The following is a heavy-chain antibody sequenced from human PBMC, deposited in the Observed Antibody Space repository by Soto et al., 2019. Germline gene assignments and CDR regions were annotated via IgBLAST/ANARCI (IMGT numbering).Heavy chain of an antibody. Sequence: PSETLSLTCSVSGESIRSSNYYWGWIRQAPGKGLAWIGSIVKSGSTFYNPSLKSRVTISVDTSKNQFSLKLTSVTAADTAVYYCARHEDYYGSGRYFDYWAQGTLVTVSS. CDR3: ARHEDYYGSGRYFDY. CDR2: IVKSGST. J-gene: IGHJ4*02. D-gene: IGHD3-10*01. V-gene: IGHV4-39*01. CDR1: GESIRSSNYY.